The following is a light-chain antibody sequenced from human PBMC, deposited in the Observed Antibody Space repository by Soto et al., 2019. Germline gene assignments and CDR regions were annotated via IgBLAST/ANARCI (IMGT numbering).Light chain of an antibody. CDR2: GTS. Sequence: ETVMTQSPVTLSVSPGERATLSCRASQSVRDNLAWYQQKPGQPPRLLIYGTSTRATGIPATFSGSGSGTEFTLTISSLQPDDFAVYYCQQYGSSPSITFGQGTRLEIK. CDR1: QSVRDN. J-gene: IGKJ5*01. CDR3: QQYGSSPSIT. V-gene: IGKV3-15*01.